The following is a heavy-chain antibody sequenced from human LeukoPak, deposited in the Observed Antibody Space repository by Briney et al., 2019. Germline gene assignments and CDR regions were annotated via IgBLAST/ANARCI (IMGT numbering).Heavy chain of an antibody. CDR1: GYTLTELS. CDR3: ATGVDTMVRGGEYWFDP. V-gene: IGHV1-24*01. D-gene: IGHD3-10*01. J-gene: IGHJ5*02. Sequence: ASVKVSCKVSGYTLTELSMHWVRQAPGKGLEWMGGFDPEDGETIYAQKFQGRATMTEDTSTDTAYMELSSLRSEDTAVYYCATGVDTMVRGGEYWFDPWGQGTLVTVSS. CDR2: FDPEDGET.